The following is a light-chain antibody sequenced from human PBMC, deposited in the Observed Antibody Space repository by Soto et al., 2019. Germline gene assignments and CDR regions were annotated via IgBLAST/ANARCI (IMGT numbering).Light chain of an antibody. J-gene: IGKJ2*01. CDR2: GAS. CDR3: QQYSSSLVT. V-gene: IGKV3-20*01. Sequence: EIVLTQSPGNLSLSPGERATLSCRASQSVSSSYLAWYQQKPGQAPRLLIYGASSRATGIPDRFSGSGSGTDFTLTISRLEPEDFVVYYCQQYSSSLVTFGQGTKLEIK. CDR1: QSVSSSY.